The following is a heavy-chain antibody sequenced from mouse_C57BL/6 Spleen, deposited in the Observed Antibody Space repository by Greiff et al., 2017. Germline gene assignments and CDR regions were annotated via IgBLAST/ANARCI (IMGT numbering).Heavy chain of an antibody. D-gene: IGHD2-5*01. V-gene: IGHV5-6*02. CDR1: GYTFSSYG. J-gene: IGHJ2*01. CDR2: ISRGGSYT. CDR3: ARGAIVTREYYFAY. Sequence: EVKLMESGGELVKPGGSVKLSCAASGYTFSSYGMSWVHQTPDQRLEWVATISRGGSYTYYPDSVKGSFTIARDNANNTLYLQLSDLKSEDSAMYYCARGAIVTREYYFAYWGQGTTLTVAT.